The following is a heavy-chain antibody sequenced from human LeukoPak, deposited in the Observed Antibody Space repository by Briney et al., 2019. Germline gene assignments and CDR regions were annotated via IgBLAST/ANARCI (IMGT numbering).Heavy chain of an antibody. V-gene: IGHV1-46*01. CDR3: ARDRDTAMVRDWFDP. D-gene: IGHD5-18*01. J-gene: IGHJ5*02. Sequence: GASVKVSCTASGYTFSGYYMHWVRQAPGQGLEWMGIINPSGGSTSYAQKFQGRVTMTRDMSTSTVYMELSSLRSEDTAVYYCARDRDTAMVRDWFDPWGQGTLVTVSS. CDR2: INPSGGST. CDR1: GYTFSGYY.